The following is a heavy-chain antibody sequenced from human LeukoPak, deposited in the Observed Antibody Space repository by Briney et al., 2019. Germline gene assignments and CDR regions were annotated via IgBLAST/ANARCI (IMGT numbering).Heavy chain of an antibody. CDR3: ARVNSRDWSFDL. CDR2: IKTDGSTT. D-gene: IGHD1-7*01. CDR1: GFTFSSSW. V-gene: IGHV3-74*01. Sequence: GGSLRLSCAVSGFTFSSSWMHWVRQAPGKGLVWVSHIKTDGSTTAYADSVKGRFTISRDNAKNSLYLQMTSLRAEDTAVYYCARVNSRDWSFDLWGRGTQVAVSS. J-gene: IGHJ2*01.